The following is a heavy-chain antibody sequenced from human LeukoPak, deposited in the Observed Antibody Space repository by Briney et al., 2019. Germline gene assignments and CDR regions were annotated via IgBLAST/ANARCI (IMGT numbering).Heavy chain of an antibody. V-gene: IGHV1-2*02. Sequence: GASVKVSCKASGYIFTAYYIQWVRQAPGQGLEWMGWINPNSGATNYAQKFQGRVTMTRDTSINTAYMELTRLTSDDTAIYSCARDSCMGGNCYSLEYWGQGTPVTVSS. J-gene: IGHJ4*02. CDR1: GYIFTAYY. CDR2: INPNSGAT. D-gene: IGHD2-15*01. CDR3: ARDSCMGGNCYSLEY.